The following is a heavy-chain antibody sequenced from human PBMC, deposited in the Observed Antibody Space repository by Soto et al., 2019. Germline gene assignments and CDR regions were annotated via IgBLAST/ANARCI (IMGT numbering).Heavy chain of an antibody. D-gene: IGHD3-22*01. Sequence: SETLSLTCAVYGGSFSGYYWSWIRQPPGKGLEWIGEINHSGSTNYNPSLKSRVTISVDTSKNQFSLKLSSVTAADTAVYYCARATYYYDSSGYYYRFSFDYWGQGTLVTVSS. CDR1: GGSFSGYY. J-gene: IGHJ4*02. CDR2: INHSGST. CDR3: ARATYYYDSSGYYYRFSFDY. V-gene: IGHV4-34*01.